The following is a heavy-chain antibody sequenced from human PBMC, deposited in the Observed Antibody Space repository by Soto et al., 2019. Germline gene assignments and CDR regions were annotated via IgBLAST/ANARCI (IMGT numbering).Heavy chain of an antibody. D-gene: IGHD2-2*01. CDR2: ISYDGSNK. CDR3: ATLGYCSSTSCYGVYYYYGMDV. CDR1: GFTFSSYA. J-gene: IGHJ6*02. Sequence: GGSLRLSCAASGFTFSSYAMHWVRQAPGKGLEWVAVISYDGSNKYYADSVKGRFTISRDNSKNTLYLQMNSLRAEDTAVYYCATLGYCSSTSCYGVYYYYGMDVWGQGTTVTVS. V-gene: IGHV3-30-3*01.